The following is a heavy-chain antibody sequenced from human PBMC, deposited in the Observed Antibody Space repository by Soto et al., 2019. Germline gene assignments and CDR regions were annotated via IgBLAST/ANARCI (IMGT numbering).Heavy chain of an antibody. J-gene: IGHJ5*02. CDR1: GYTFTGYY. V-gene: IGHV1-2*04. Sequence: QVQLVQSGAEVKKPGASVKVSCKASGYTFTGYYMHWVRQAPGQGLEWMGWINPNSGGTNYAQKFQGWVTMTRDTSISTAYMELRRLRSDDTAVYYCARDRGGSGSSRWFDPWGQGTLVTVSS. D-gene: IGHD3-10*01. CDR3: ARDRGGSGSSRWFDP. CDR2: INPNSGGT.